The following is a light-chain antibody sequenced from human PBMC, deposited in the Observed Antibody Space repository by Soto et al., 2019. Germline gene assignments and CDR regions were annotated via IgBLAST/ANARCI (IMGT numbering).Light chain of an antibody. CDR2: GAS. Sequence: EIVMTHSPATLSVSPGERATLSCRASQSVSSNLAWYQQKPGQAPRLLIYGASTRATGIPARFSGSGSGTEFTLNISSLQSEDFAVYYCQQYNNWPLWTFGQGTKVDIK. J-gene: IGKJ1*01. CDR1: QSVSSN. CDR3: QQYNNWPLWT. V-gene: IGKV3-15*01.